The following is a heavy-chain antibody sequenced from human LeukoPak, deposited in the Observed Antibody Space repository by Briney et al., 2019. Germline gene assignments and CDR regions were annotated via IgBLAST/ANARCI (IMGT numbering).Heavy chain of an antibody. D-gene: IGHD1-26*01. CDR2: IYYSGNT. CDR1: GGSISSYY. J-gene: IGHJ5*02. CDR3: ASTPTSSGSYFWFDP. Sequence: SETLSLTCTVSGGSISSYYWSWIRQPPGKGLEWVGYIYYSGNTNYNPSLKSRVTISVDTSKNQFSLKLSSVTAADTAVYYCASTPTSSGSYFWFDPWGQGTLVTVSA. V-gene: IGHV4-59*01.